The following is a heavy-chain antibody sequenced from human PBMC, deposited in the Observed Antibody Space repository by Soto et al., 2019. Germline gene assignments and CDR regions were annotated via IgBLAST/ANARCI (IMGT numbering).Heavy chain of an antibody. CDR1: GGSISSGDYF. D-gene: IGHD3-9*01. CDR2: ISSIGST. Sequence: PSDTLSLTWLVSGGSISSGDYFWCWIRQSPGKGLEWIGYISSIGSTYYNPSLKSRVSVSRDTSKNQFSLKLSSVTTTDTAVYYCARGLVIRPYYYHGMDVWGQGTTVTVSS. CDR3: ARGLVIRPYYYHGMDV. J-gene: IGHJ6*02. V-gene: IGHV4-30-4*02.